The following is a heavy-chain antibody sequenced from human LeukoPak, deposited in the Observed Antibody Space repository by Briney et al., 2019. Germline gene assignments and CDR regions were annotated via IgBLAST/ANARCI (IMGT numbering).Heavy chain of an antibody. CDR1: GFTFSRYG. CDR2: ISYDGSNK. V-gene: IGHV3-30*18. CDR3: AKSGGGYSSGWFY. D-gene: IGHD6-19*01. Sequence: GGSLRLSCAASGFTFSRYGMHWVRRAPGKGLEWVAVISYDGSNKYYADSVKGRFTISRDNSKNTLYLQMNSLRAEDTAVYYCAKSGGGYSSGWFYWGQGTLVTVSS. J-gene: IGHJ4*02.